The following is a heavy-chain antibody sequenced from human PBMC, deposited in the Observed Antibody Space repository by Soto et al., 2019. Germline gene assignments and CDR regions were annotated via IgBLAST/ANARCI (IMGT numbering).Heavy chain of an antibody. CDR2: TYYRSKWYN. D-gene: IGHD2-21*02. V-gene: IGHV6-1*01. CDR1: GDSVSWNIAA. J-gene: IGHJ5*02. Sequence: SQSLSLTCSISGDSVSWNIAAWNWIRQSPSRGLEWLGRTYYRSKWYNDYAVSVKSRITISPDTSKNQFSLQLNSVTPEDTAVYYCARVRGPYCGGDCYPPKPNWFDPWGQGTLVTVSS. CDR3: ARVRGPYCGGDCYPPKPNWFDP.